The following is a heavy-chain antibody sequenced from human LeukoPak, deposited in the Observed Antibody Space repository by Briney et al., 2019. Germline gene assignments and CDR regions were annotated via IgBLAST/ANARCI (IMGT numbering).Heavy chain of an antibody. CDR2: INAGNGNT. D-gene: IGHD3-9*01. V-gene: IGHV1-3*01. J-gene: IGHJ5*02. Sequence: ASVKVSCKASGYTFTSYAMHWVRQAPGQRLEWMGWINAGNGNTKYSQKFQGRVTITRDTSASTAYMELSSLRSEDTAVYYCARAPSYDILTGYYNWFDPWGQGTLVTVSS. CDR1: GYTFTSYA. CDR3: ARAPSYDILTGYYNWFDP.